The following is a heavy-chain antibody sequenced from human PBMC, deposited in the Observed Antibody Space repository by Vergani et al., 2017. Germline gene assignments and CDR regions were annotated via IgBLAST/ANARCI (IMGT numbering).Heavy chain of an antibody. CDR3: ARSGYCAHGVCYMTYYYYMDV. V-gene: IGHV3-30*02. Sequence: VDLVESGGGVVQPGGSLRLSCTLSGFTLNTYGIHWVRQAPGKGLEWVSFIRYDGSSEYYGDSVKGRFTISRDKSQNTVNLQMNSLRTEDTAVYFCARSGYCAHGVCYMTYYYYMDVWGKGTAVTVSS. CDR1: GFTLNTYG. CDR2: IRYDGSSE. J-gene: IGHJ6*03. D-gene: IGHD2-8*01.